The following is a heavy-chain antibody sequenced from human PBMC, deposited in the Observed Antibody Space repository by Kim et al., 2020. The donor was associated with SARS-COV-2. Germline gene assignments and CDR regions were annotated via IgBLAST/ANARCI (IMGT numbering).Heavy chain of an antibody. J-gene: IGHJ4*02. D-gene: IGHD2-21*02. Sequence: GGSLRLSCAASGFTFSSYSMNWVRQAPGKGLEWVSYISSSSSTIYYADSVKGRFTISRDNAKNSLYLQMNSLRDEDTAVYYCARGRWGREQIVVVTAIRGFDYWGQGTLVTVSS. CDR2: ISSSSSTI. CDR1: GFTFSSYS. V-gene: IGHV3-48*02. CDR3: ARGRWGREQIVVVTAIRGFDY.